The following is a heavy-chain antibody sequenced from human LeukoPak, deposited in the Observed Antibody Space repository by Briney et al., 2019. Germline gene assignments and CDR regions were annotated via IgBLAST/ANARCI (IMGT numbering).Heavy chain of an antibody. CDR1: GGSISSYY. V-gene: IGHV4-59*12. D-gene: IGHD3-22*01. CDR3: ARLSSRRFPPTYSFDRRNYFDY. CDR2: IYYSGSP. Sequence: SETLSLTCTVSGGSISSYYWSWIRQPPGKGLEWFGYIYYSGSPNYNPPLKSRVTISVDTSKNQFSLKLSSVTAADTAVYYCARLSSRRFPPTYSFDRRNYFDYWGQGTLVTVSS. J-gene: IGHJ4*02.